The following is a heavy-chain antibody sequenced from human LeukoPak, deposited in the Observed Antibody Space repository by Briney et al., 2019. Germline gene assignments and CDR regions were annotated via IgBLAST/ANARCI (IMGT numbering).Heavy chain of an antibody. Sequence: RGSLRLSCAASGFTFSSYSMNWVRQAPGKGLEWVSYISSSSSTIYYADSVKGRFTISRDNAKNSLYLQMNSLRDEDTAVYYCARDGMVRGVIIWDAFDIWGQGTMVTVSS. J-gene: IGHJ3*02. V-gene: IGHV3-48*02. CDR2: ISSSSSTI. CDR3: ARDGMVRGVIIWDAFDI. CDR1: GFTFSSYS. D-gene: IGHD3-10*01.